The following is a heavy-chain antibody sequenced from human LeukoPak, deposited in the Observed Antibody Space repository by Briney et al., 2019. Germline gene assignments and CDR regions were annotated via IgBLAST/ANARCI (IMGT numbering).Heavy chain of an antibody. CDR2: ISAYNGNT. Sequence: ASVKVSCKASGYTFTSYGISWVRQASGQGLEWMGWISAYNGNTNYAQKLQGRVTMTTDTSTSTAYMELRSLRSDDTAVYYCARADLYSSGWYRYHWFDPWGQGTLVTVSS. CDR1: GYTFTSYG. CDR3: ARADLYSSGWYRYHWFDP. J-gene: IGHJ5*02. D-gene: IGHD6-19*01. V-gene: IGHV1-18*01.